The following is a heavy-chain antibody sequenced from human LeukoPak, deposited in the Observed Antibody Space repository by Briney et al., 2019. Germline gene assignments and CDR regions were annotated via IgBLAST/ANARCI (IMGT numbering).Heavy chain of an antibody. J-gene: IGHJ4*02. Sequence: GASVKVSCKASGYTFTSYGISWVRQAPGQGLEWMGWISAYNGNTNYAQKLQGRVTMTTDTSTSTAYMELRSLRSDDTAVYYCAREYVIAAAGTDDLDYWGQGTLVTVSS. CDR2: ISAYNGNT. V-gene: IGHV1-18*01. CDR1: GYTFTSYG. CDR3: AREYVIAAAGTDDLDY. D-gene: IGHD6-13*01.